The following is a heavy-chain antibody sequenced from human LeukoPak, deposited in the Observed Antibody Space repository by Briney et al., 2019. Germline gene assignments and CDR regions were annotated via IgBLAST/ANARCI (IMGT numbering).Heavy chain of an antibody. CDR3: AKGRVCSGGSCYSEDYYYYYMDV. CDR1: GFTFSSYA. V-gene: IGHV3-23*01. D-gene: IGHD2-15*01. J-gene: IGHJ6*03. Sequence: GGSLRLSCAASGFTFSSYAMSWVRQAPGKGLEWVSAFSGSGGSTYYADSVKGRFTISRDNSKNTLYLQMNSLRAEDTAVYYCAKGRVCSGGSCYSEDYYYYYMDVWGKGTTVTASS. CDR2: FSGSGGST.